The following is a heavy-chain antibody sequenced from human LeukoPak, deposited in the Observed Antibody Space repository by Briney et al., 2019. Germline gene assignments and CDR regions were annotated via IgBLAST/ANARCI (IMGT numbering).Heavy chain of an antibody. CDR3: ARMVVAADHRDYYYYMDV. CDR2: ISSSSSYI. CDR1: GFTFSSYS. D-gene: IGHD6-13*01. J-gene: IGHJ6*03. V-gene: IGHV3-21*01. Sequence: GGSLRLSCAASGFTFSSYSMNWVRQAPGKGLEWVSSISSSSSYIYYADSVKGRITISRDNAKNSLYLQMNSLRAEDTAVYYCARMVVAADHRDYYYYMDVWGKGTTVTVSS.